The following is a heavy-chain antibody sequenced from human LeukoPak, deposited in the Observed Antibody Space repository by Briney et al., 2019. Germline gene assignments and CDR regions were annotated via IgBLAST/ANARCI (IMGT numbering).Heavy chain of an antibody. CDR2: INHSGST. V-gene: IGHV4-34*01. CDR3: ARRAPRRLIAAAAPYYFDY. D-gene: IGHD6-13*01. J-gene: IGHJ4*02. Sequence: SETLSLTCAVYGGSFSGYYWSWIRQPPGKGLEWIGEINHSGSTNYNPSLKSRVTISVDTSKNQFSLKLSSVTAADTAVYYCARRAPRRLIAAAAPYYFDYWGQGTLVTVSS. CDR1: GGSFSGYY.